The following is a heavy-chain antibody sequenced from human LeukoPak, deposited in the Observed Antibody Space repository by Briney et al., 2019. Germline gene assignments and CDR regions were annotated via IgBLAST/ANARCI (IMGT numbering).Heavy chain of an antibody. Sequence: GGSLRLSCAASGFTFSSYAMSWVRQAPGKGLEWVSAISGSGGSTYYADSVKGRFTISRDNSKNTLYLQMNSLRAEDTAVYYCAKDPTLYGSGKLSWFDPWGQGTLVTVSS. J-gene: IGHJ5*02. CDR2: ISGSGGST. V-gene: IGHV3-23*01. CDR1: GFTFSSYA. CDR3: AKDPTLYGSGKLSWFDP. D-gene: IGHD3-10*01.